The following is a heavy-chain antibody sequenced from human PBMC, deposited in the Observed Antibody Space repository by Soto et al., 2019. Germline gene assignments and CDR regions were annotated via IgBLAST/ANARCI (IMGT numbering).Heavy chain of an antibody. CDR3: ARGGVCVFAAPTNPCDD. V-gene: IGHV1-8*01. CDR1: GYTFTRYD. Sequence: QVQLVQSGAEVKKPGASVKVSCKASGYTFTRYDITWVRPATGQGLEWMGWMNPNSGNTGYAQKFQGRVTMTRNTAKSTADGALSSLRAEDTAGYYGARGGVCVFAAPTNPCDDRGQGTLLTVSS. CDR2: MNPNSGNT. J-gene: IGHJ4*02. D-gene: IGHD3-10*01.